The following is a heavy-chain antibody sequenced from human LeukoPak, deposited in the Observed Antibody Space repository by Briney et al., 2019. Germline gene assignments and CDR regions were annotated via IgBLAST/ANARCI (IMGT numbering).Heavy chain of an antibody. CDR3: ARGAPRLAAPPGVDY. V-gene: IGHV1-2*02. Sequence: ASVKVSCKASGYTFTGYYMHWVRQAPGQGLEWMGWINPNSGGTNYAQKFQGRVTMTRDTSISTAYMEVSRLTFDDTAVYYCARGAPRLAAPPGVDYWGQGTPVTVSS. CDR2: INPNSGGT. CDR1: GYTFTGYY. D-gene: IGHD6-6*01. J-gene: IGHJ4*02.